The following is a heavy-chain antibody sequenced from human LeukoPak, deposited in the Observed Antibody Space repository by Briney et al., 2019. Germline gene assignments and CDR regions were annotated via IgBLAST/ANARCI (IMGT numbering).Heavy chain of an antibody. V-gene: IGHV4-39*02. J-gene: IGHJ3*02. CDR1: GGSISSSSYY. CDR3: ARDRGRTVADAFDI. CDR2: IYYSGST. Sequence: SETLSPTCTVSGGSISSSSYYWGWIRQPPGKGLEWIGSIYYSGSTYYNPSLKSRVTISVDTSKNQFSLKLSSVTAADTAVYYCARDRGRTVADAFDIWGQGTRVTVSS. D-gene: IGHD4-23*01.